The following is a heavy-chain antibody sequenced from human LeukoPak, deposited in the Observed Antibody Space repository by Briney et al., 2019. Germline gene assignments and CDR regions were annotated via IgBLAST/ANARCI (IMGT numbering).Heavy chain of an antibody. D-gene: IGHD3-9*01. CDR2: IYYSGST. V-gene: IGHV4-59*01. CDR3: ARVLRGDFDWLLSSHNQYNWFDP. Sequence: SENLSLTCTVSGGSISSYYWSWIRQPPGKGLEWIGYIYYSGSTNYNPSLKSRVTISVDTSKNQFSLKLSSVTAADTAVYYCARVLRGDFDWLLSSHNQYNWFDPWGQGTLVTVSS. J-gene: IGHJ5*02. CDR1: GGSISSYY.